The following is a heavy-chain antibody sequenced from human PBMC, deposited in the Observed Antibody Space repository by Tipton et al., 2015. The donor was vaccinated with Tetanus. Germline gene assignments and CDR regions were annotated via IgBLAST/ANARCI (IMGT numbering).Heavy chain of an antibody. V-gene: IGHV4-59*01. J-gene: IGHJ4*02. Sequence: TLSLTCTVSGGSTSSYYWSWIRQPPGKGLEWIGYIYYSGSTNYNPSLKSRVTISVDTSKNQFSLKLSSVTAADTAVYYCARIRQVGKPGPFFDYWGQGTLVTVSS. CDR1: GGSTSSYY. D-gene: IGHD7-27*01. CDR3: ARIRQVGKPGPFFDY. CDR2: IYYSGST.